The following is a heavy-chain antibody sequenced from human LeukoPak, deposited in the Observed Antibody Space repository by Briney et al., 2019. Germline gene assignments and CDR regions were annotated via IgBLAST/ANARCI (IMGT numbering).Heavy chain of an antibody. D-gene: IGHD2-21*02. CDR2: IWYDGSNK. CDR3: ARDIGVVTATRRRYYYGMDV. Sequence: GESLKISCAASGFTFSSYGMHWVRQPPGKGLEWVAVIWYDGSNKYYADSVKGRFTISRDNSKNTLYLQMNSLRAEHTAVYYGARDIGVVTATRRRYYYGMDVWGQGTTVTVSS. CDR1: GFTFSSYG. V-gene: IGHV3-33*01. J-gene: IGHJ6*02.